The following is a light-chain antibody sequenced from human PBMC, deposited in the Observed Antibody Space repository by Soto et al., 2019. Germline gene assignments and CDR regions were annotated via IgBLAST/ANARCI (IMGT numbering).Light chain of an antibody. CDR1: QSISNW. Sequence: DIQMTQSPSTLSASVLDIVIITFRASQSISNWSAWYQQKPGKAPNLPIYKASSLKSGVPSRFSGSGSGTEFTLTISSLQPEDFATYYCQQLNSYPLTFGGGTKVDI. CDR2: KAS. V-gene: IGKV1-5*03. J-gene: IGKJ4*01. CDR3: QQLNSYPLT.